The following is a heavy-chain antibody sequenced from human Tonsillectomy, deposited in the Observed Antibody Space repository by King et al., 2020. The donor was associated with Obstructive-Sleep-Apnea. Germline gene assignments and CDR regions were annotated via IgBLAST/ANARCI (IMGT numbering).Heavy chain of an antibody. Sequence: QLQESGPGLVKPSGTLSLTCAVSGGSISSGNWWTWVRQPPGKGLEWIGEIYHSGSTNYNPSLKSRVAISVDRSKNRFSLKLTAVTAADTAVYYCARSPTLEAAGMALGYWGQGTLVTVSS. CDR3: ARSPTLEAAGMALGY. D-gene: IGHD6-13*01. CDR2: IYHSGST. J-gene: IGHJ4*02. V-gene: IGHV4-4*02. CDR1: GGSISSGNW.